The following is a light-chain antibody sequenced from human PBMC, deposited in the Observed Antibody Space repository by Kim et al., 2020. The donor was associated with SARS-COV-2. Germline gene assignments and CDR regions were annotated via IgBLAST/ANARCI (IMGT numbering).Light chain of an antibody. V-gene: IGKV2-28*01. CDR2: MGS. Sequence: DIVMTQSPLSLPVTPGEPASISCESSQSLLHSNGFIYLDWYLQKPGQAPQLLIYMGSNRASGVPDRFSGSRSGTEFTLKISRVEAEDVGVYYCMQALQTPWTFGLGTKV. J-gene: IGKJ1*01. CDR1: QSLLHSNGFIY. CDR3: MQALQTPWT.